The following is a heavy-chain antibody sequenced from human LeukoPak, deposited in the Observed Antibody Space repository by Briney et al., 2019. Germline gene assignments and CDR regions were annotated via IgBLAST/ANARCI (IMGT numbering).Heavy chain of an antibody. CDR2: ITGSYSHI. CDR1: GLTFSSSW. V-gene: IGHV3-21*01. CDR3: ARGAEYYYDSSGYFPFDY. J-gene: IGHJ4*02. D-gene: IGHD3-22*01. Sequence: PGGSLRLSCAVSGLTFSSSWMDWVRQAPGKGLEWVSSITGSYSHIYYADSVKGRFTISRDNAKNSLYLQMNSLRAEDTAVYYCARGAEYYYDSSGYFPFDYWGQGTLVTVSS.